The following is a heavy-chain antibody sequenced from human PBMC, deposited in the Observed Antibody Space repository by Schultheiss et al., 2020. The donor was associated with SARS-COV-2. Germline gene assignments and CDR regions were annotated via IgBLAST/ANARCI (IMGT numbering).Heavy chain of an antibody. CDR2: INSDGSST. CDR1: GFTFSSYW. Sequence: GESLKISCAASGFTFSSYWMHWVRQAPGKGLVWVSRINSDGSSTRYADSVKGRFTISRDNAKNTLYLQMNSLRAEDTAVYYCASYDFWSGSSVDYWGQGTLVTVSS. CDR3: ASYDFWSGSSVDY. J-gene: IGHJ4*02. V-gene: IGHV3-74*01. D-gene: IGHD3-3*01.